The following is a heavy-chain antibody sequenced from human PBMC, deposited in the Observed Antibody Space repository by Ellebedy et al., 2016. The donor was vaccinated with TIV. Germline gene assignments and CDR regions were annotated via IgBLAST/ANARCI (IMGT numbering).Heavy chain of an antibody. Sequence: GESLKISCTASGFTVGNNYMNWLRQAPGKGLEWGSLIYSGGDTVYADSVKGRFTISRDSSKNTLYLQMNSLRAEDTAVYYCARDPPGIGASGPYKWGQGTLVTVSS. D-gene: IGHD6-13*01. CDR2: IYSGGDT. CDR1: GFTVGNNY. CDR3: ARDPPGIGASGPYK. V-gene: IGHV3-53*01. J-gene: IGHJ4*02.